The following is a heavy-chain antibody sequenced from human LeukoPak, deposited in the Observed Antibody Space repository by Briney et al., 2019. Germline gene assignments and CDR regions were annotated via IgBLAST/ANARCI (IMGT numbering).Heavy chain of an antibody. D-gene: IGHD3-10*01. V-gene: IGHV3-66*01. Sequence: GGSLRLSCAASGFTVSSNDMNWVRQAPGKGLEWVSVIYSGGRTYYADSVKGRFTISRDNSKNTLYLQMNSLRAEDTAVYYCASTLRTYGSGSYYNYWGQGTLVTVSS. CDR1: GFTVSSND. J-gene: IGHJ4*02. CDR2: IYSGGRT. CDR3: ASTLRTYGSGSYYNY.